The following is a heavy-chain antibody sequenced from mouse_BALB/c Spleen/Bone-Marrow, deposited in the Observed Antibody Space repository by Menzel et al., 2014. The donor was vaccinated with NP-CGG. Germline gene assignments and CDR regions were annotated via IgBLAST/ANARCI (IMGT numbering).Heavy chain of an antibody. CDR2: INVNGDTT. CDR3: ARGYDYSSWFAY. CDR1: GFTFSNYG. D-gene: IGHD2-4*01. Sequence: DVQLVESGGGLVHPGGSLKLSCAASGFTFSNYGMSWVRQTPDKRLEMIATINVNGDTTYHPDSVKGRFTISRDNVKNTLYLQMSSLKSEDTAMYYCARGYDYSSWFAYWGQGTLVTVSA. J-gene: IGHJ3*01. V-gene: IGHV5-6-3*01.